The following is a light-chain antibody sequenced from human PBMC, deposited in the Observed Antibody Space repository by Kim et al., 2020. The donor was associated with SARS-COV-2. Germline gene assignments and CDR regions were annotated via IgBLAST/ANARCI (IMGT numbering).Light chain of an antibody. Sequence: QSVLTQPPSVSGAPGQRVTISCTGSSSNIGAGYDVHWYQQLPGTAPKLLIYGNSNRPSGVPDRFSGSMSGTSASLAITGLQAEDEADYYCQSYDSSLSGSAVFGGGTQLTVL. CDR1: SSNIGAGYD. CDR2: GNS. J-gene: IGLJ2*01. V-gene: IGLV1-40*01. CDR3: QSYDSSLSGSAV.